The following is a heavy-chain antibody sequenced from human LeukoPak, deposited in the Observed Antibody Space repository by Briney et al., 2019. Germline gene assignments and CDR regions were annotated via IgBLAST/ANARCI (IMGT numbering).Heavy chain of an antibody. Sequence: ASVKVSCKASGYAFTSYDFNWVRQATGQRPEWMGWMSPNSGDTGYAQKLQDRVTMTRNTSISTAYMELSSLRSDDTAVYYCARGPPNWGYDYWGPGTLVTVSS. CDR3: ARGPPNWGYDY. D-gene: IGHD7-27*01. CDR1: GYAFTSYD. V-gene: IGHV1-8*01. CDR2: MSPNSGDT. J-gene: IGHJ4*02.